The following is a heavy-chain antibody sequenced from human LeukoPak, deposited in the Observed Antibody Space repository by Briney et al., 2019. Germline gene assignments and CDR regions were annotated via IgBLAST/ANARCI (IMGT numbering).Heavy chain of an antibody. CDR2: ISRSSSTI. Sequence: GGSLRLSCAVSGFTFSSYSMNWVRQAPGKGPEWVTYISRSSSTIYYADSVKGRFTISRDNAKNSLYLQMNSLRDEDTAVYYCARDGDGGLGSDYWGQGTLVTVSS. V-gene: IGHV3-48*02. D-gene: IGHD4-23*01. CDR3: ARDGDGGLGSDY. J-gene: IGHJ4*02. CDR1: GFTFSSYS.